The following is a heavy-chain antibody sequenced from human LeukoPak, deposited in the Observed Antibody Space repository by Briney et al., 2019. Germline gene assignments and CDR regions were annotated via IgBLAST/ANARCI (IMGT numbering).Heavy chain of an antibody. CDR3: AKQHGGASVWYFDY. V-gene: IGHV3-23*01. Sequence: QTGGSLRLSCAASGFTFSSYAMSWVRQAPGKGLEWVSAISGSGGSTYYADSVKGRFTISRDNSKNTLYPQMNSLRAEDTAVYYCAKQHGGASVWYFDYWGQGTLVTVSS. J-gene: IGHJ4*02. D-gene: IGHD3-16*01. CDR1: GFTFSSYA. CDR2: ISGSGGST.